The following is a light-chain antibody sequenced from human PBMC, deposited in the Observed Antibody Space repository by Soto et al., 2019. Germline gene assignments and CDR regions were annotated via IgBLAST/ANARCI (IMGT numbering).Light chain of an antibody. Sequence: SDELTQPPSVSVSPRQTARINCSGDALPSKYVFWYQTKSGRAPVLVIFEDNKRPSGIPERFSASSSGTVATLSVRGAQVEDEADYFCYSTDSSGNERVFGGGTKVTVL. CDR2: EDN. J-gene: IGLJ2*01. CDR1: ALPSKY. V-gene: IGLV3-10*01. CDR3: YSTDSSGNERV.